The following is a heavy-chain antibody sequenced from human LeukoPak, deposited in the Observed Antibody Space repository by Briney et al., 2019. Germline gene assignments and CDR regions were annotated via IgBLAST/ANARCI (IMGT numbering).Heavy chain of an antibody. CDR1: GGSISSYY. CDR3: AREGHDAFDI. J-gene: IGHJ3*02. CDR2: IYYSGST. V-gene: IGHV4-59*01. Sequence: SETLSLTCTVSGGSISSYYWSWIRQPPGKGLERIGYIYYSGSTNYNPSLKSRVTISVDTSKNQFSLKLSSVTAADTAVYYCAREGHDAFDIWGQGTMVTVSS.